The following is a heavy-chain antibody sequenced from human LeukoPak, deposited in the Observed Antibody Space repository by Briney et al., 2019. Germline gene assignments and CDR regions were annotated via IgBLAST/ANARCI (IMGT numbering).Heavy chain of an antibody. V-gene: IGHV3-49*04. CDR3: ARGLHDYGDSNYYFDQ. D-gene: IGHD4-17*01. Sequence: GGSLRLSCVVSGISLSNYAMTWVRQAPGKGLEWICFIRKKAYGETTEYAASVRGRFTISRDDAKSIAYLQMNSLKTEDTALYYCARGLHDYGDSNYYFDQWGQGTLVTVSS. CDR1: GISLSNYA. CDR2: IRKKAYGETT. J-gene: IGHJ4*02.